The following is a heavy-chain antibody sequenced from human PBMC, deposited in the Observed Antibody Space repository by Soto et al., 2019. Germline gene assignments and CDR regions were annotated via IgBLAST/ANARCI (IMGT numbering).Heavy chain of an antibody. CDR2: INPNSGGT. CDR1: GYTFTGYY. V-gene: IGHV1-2*02. Sequence: GASVKVSCKASGYTFTGYYMHWVRQAPVQGLEWMGWINPNSGGTNYAQKFQGRVTMTRDTSISTAYMELSRMRSADTAVYYCARAGDNDYDSSGYPGLAFDIWGQGTMVTFSS. J-gene: IGHJ3*02. D-gene: IGHD3-22*01. CDR3: ARAGDNDYDSSGYPGLAFDI.